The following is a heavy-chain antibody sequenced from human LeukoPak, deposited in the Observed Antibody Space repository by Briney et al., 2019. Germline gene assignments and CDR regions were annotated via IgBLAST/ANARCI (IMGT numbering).Heavy chain of an antibody. CDR1: GFTFSSYG. J-gene: IGHJ4*02. D-gene: IGHD3-9*01. CDR3: ARALPVWYDILTGPDY. V-gene: IGHV3-33*08. CDR2: IWYDGSNK. Sequence: GGSLRLSCAASGFTFSSYGMHWVRQAPGKGLEWVAVIWYDGSNKYYADSVKGRFTISRDNSKNTLYLQMNSLRAEDTAVYYCARALPVWYDILTGPDYWGQGTLVTVSS.